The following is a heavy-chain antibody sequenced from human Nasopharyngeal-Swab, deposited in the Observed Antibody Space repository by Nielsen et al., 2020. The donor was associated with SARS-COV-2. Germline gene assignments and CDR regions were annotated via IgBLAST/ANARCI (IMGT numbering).Heavy chain of an antibody. J-gene: IGHJ5*02. CDR3: VRARQWLAPFDP. V-gene: IGHV1-8*01. CDR2: MKPNNGNT. D-gene: IGHD6-19*01. CDR1: GYTFTSYD. Sequence: ASAPVSCKASGYTFTSYDIIWVRQASGQGLEWMGWMKPNNGNTDYAQKFQGRVSMTRNTTLSTAYMELSSLRSEDTAVYYWVRARQWLAPFDPWGQGTLVTVSS.